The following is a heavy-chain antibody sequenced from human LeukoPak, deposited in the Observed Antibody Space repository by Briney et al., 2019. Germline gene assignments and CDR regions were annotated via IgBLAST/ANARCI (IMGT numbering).Heavy chain of an antibody. CDR2: ISMNPSYI. V-gene: IGHV3-48*02. CDR3: ARDLYGSGKPYYFDY. J-gene: IGHJ4*02. D-gene: IGHD3-10*01. CDR1: GFNFSTYS. Sequence: GGSLRLSCAASGFNFSTYSMNWVRQAPGKGLEWISYISMNPSYICYTDSVKGRFTISRDNAKNSLYLQMNSLRDEDTAVYYCARDLYGSGKPYYFDYWGQGTLVTVSS.